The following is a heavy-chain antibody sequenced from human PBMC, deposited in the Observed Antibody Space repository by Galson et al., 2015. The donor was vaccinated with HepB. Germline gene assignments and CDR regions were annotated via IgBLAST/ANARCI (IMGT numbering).Heavy chain of an antibody. J-gene: IGHJ3*02. V-gene: IGHV5-51*03. CDR2: IYPGDSDT. CDR3: AQRGVNGAFDI. CDR1: GYW. D-gene: IGHD3-10*01. Sequence: QSGAEVKKPGESLKISCKGSGYWIGWVRQMPGKGLECMGIIYPGDSDTRYSPSFQGQVTISADKSINTAYLQWSSLKASDTAMYYCAQRGVNGAFDIWGQGTMVTVSS.